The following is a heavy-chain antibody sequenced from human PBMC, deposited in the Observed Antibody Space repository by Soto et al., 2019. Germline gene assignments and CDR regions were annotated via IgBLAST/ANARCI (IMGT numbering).Heavy chain of an antibody. CDR3: ARRPGSSYPDYYFDY. V-gene: IGHV1-18*04. J-gene: IGHJ4*02. D-gene: IGHD1-26*01. CDR2: ISAYNGNT. Sequence: ASVKVSCKASGYTFTSYGISWVRQAPGQGLEWMGWISAYNGNTNYAQKLQGRVTMTTDTSTSTAYMELRSLRSDDTAVYYCARRPGSSYPDYYFDYWGQGTLVTVSS. CDR1: GYTFTSYG.